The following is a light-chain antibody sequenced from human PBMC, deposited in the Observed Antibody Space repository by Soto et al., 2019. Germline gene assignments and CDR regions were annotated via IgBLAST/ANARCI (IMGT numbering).Light chain of an antibody. CDR2: GAS. J-gene: IGKJ5*01. CDR3: QQYKSWPPIT. CDR1: QSVGSAD. V-gene: IGKV3-15*01. Sequence: EIVMTQSPATLSVSPGERATLSCRASQSVGSADLAWYQQKPGQAPSLLIYGASTRATGVPDRFSGTGSGTEFTLTISSLKSEDYAVYYCQQYKSWPPITFGQGTRLEN.